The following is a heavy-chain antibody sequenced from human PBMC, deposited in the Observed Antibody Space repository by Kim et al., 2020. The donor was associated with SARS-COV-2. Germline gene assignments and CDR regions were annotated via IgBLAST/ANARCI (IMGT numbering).Heavy chain of an antibody. V-gene: IGHV3-23*01. Sequence: YYIDSVKGRFTISRDNSENTLYLQMNSRRAEDTAVYYCVKRYYYDSGSLDYWGQGTLVTVSS. CDR3: VKRYYYDSGSLDY. J-gene: IGHJ4*02. D-gene: IGHD3-10*01.